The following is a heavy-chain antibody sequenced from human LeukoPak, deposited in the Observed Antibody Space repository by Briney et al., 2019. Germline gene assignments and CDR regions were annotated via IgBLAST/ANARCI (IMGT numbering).Heavy chain of an antibody. CDR2: IYYSGST. J-gene: IGHJ4*02. D-gene: IGHD6-13*01. CDR1: GGSISSYY. V-gene: IGHV4-59*01. Sequence: SETLSLTCTVSGGSISSYYWNWIRQPPGKGLEWIGYIYYSGSTNYIPSLKSRVTISVDTSKNQFSLKLSSVTAADTAVYYCARGSTMGYSSSWYRWGQGTLVTVSS. CDR3: ARGSTMGYSSSWYR.